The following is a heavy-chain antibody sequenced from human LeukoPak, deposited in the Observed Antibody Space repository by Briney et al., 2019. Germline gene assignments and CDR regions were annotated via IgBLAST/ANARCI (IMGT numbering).Heavy chain of an antibody. Sequence: GTSQRLSCAVSGFTIANHGMHWVRQAPGKGLEWVAMISHDGAAVYYGDSVKGRLTISRDNSNNTLYLQMNSLRVEDTAVYYCAKDWGSSGWYNWFDPWGQGTLVTVSS. CDR3: AKDWGSSGWYNWFDP. CDR2: ISHDGAAV. V-gene: IGHV3-30*18. CDR1: GFTIANHG. D-gene: IGHD6-19*01. J-gene: IGHJ5*02.